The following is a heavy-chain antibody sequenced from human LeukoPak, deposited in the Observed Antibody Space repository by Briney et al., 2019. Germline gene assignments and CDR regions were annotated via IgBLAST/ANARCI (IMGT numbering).Heavy chain of an antibody. V-gene: IGHV4-38-2*02. CDR3: ARPVGSRNYYGVFDY. J-gene: IGHJ4*02. Sequence: SETLSLTCTVSGYSISSGYYWGWIRQPPGKGLEWIGSIYHSGSTYYNPSLKSRVTISVDTSKNQFSLKLSSVTAADTAVYYCARPVGSRNYYGVFDYWGQGTLVTVSS. D-gene: IGHD1-26*01. CDR2: IYHSGST. CDR1: GYSISSGYY.